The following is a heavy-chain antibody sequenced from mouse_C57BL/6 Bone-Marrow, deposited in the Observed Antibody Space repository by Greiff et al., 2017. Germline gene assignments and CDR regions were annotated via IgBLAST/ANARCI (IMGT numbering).Heavy chain of an antibody. CDR1: GYTFTSYW. J-gene: IGHJ4*01. Sequence: VQLQQPGTELVKPGASVKLSCKASGYTFTSYWMHWVKQRPGQGLEWIGHINPSNGGTNYNEKFKGKATLTADQSSSTAYTQHGSLTSEDAGVYYCARKAYYAMDYWGQGTSVTVSS. V-gene: IGHV1-53*01. CDR2: INPSNGGT. CDR3: ARKAYYAMDY.